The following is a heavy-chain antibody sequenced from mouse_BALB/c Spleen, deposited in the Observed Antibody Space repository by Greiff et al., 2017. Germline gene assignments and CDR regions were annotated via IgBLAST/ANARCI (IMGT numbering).Heavy chain of an antibody. CDR3: GGHDGPAMGY. CDR2: ISSGSSTN. J-gene: IGHJ4*01. Sequence: EVQLVESGGGLVQPGGSRKLSCAASGFTFSGFGMHWVRQAPEKGLEWVAYISSGSSTNYYAATVKGRFTITRDNPKNTLFLQMTSLRSEDAAMYYCGGHDGPAMGYWGQGTTVTVSS. D-gene: IGHD1-1*01. CDR1: GFTFSGFG. V-gene: IGHV5-17*02.